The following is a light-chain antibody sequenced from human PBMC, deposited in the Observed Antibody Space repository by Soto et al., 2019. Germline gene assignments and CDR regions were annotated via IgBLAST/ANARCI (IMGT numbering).Light chain of an antibody. J-gene: IGKJ5*01. V-gene: IGKV3D-20*02. Sequence: EIVFTKSPGTLSLSPGARATLSCRASQSISSTYLTWYHQRPGQAPRLLIYDASSRATGIPARFSGSGSGTDFTLTISSLEPEDFAVYYCQQRSNWQITFGQGTRLEI. CDR2: DAS. CDR1: QSISSTY. CDR3: QQRSNWQIT.